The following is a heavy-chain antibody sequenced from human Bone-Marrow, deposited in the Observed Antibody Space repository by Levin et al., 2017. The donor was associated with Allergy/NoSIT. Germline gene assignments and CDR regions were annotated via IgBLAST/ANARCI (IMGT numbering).Heavy chain of an antibody. CDR3: ARDYYYGSGSYPGYYGMDV. Sequence: ASVKVSCKASGYTFTSYGISWVRQAPGQGLEWMGWISAYNGNTNYAQKLQGRVTMTTDTSTSTAYMELRSLRSDDTAVYYCARDYYYGSGSYPGYYGMDVWGQGTTVTVSS. D-gene: IGHD3-10*01. CDR1: GYTFTSYG. J-gene: IGHJ6*02. CDR2: ISAYNGNT. V-gene: IGHV1-18*01.